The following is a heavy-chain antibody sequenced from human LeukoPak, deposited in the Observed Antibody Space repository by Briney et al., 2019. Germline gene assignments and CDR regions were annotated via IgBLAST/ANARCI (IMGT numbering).Heavy chain of an antibody. D-gene: IGHD2-2*01. V-gene: IGHV4-59*01. CDR2: IYYSGST. J-gene: IGHJ4*02. CDR3: ARDRGSYQFDY. CDR1: GASISSYY. Sequence: SETLSLTCTVSGASISSYYWSWIRQPPGKGLERIGYIYYSGSTNYNPSLKSRVTISGDTSKNQFSLKLSSVTAADTAVYYCARDRGSYQFDYWGQGTLVTVSS.